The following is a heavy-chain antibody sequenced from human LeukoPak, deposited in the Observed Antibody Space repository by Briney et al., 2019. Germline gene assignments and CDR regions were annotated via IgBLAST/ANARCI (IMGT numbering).Heavy chain of an antibody. D-gene: IGHD2-2*01. CDR1: GFTFSSYG. CDR3: ASELGYCSSTSCYREGDY. CDR2: IWYDGSNK. V-gene: IGHV3-33*01. J-gene: IGHJ4*02. Sequence: GRSLRLSCAASGFTFSSYGMHWVRQAPGKGLEGVAVIWYDGSNKYYADSVKGRFTISRDNSKNTLYLQMNSLRAEDTAVYYCASELGYCSSTSCYREGDYWGQGTLVTVSS.